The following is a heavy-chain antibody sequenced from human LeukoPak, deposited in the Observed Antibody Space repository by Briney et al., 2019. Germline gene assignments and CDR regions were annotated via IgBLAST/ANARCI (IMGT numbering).Heavy chain of an antibody. J-gene: IGHJ3*02. CDR2: IVVGSGNT. V-gene: IGHV1-58*02. Sequence: ASVKVSCKASGFTFTSCAMQWVRQARGQRLEWIGWIVVGSGNTNYAQKFQERVTITRDMSTSTAYMELSSLRSEDTAVYYCAAREWLLADAFDISGQGTMVTVSS. CDR3: AAREWLLADAFDI. D-gene: IGHD3-3*01. CDR1: GFTFTSCA.